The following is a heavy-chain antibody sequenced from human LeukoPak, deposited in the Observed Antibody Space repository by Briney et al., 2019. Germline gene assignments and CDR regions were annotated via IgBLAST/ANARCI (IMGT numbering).Heavy chain of an antibody. J-gene: IGHJ4*02. CDR3: ASDIVATSGDF. CDR2: ITSSGDDI. Sequence: GGSLRLSCAASGFGFSDYYMSWIRHAPGKGLEWVAYITSSGDDIYYADSVKGRFTISRDNAKNALFLQMNSLRVEDTATYYCASDIVATSGDFWGQGTLVSVSS. V-gene: IGHV3-11*01. CDR1: GFGFSDYY. D-gene: IGHD5-12*01.